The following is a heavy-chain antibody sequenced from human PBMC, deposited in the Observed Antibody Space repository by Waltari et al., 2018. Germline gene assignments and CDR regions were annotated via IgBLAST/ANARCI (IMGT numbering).Heavy chain of an antibody. CDR3: ARYAAAEYYFDY. D-gene: IGHD2-2*01. Sequence: QVQLQESGPGLVKPSQTLSLTCTVSGGSISSGSYYWSWLRQPAGKGLEWIGYIYTSGSTNYNPSLKSRVTRSVDTSKNQFSLKLSSVTAADTAVYYCARYAAAEYYFDYWGQGTLVTVSS. V-gene: IGHV4-61*09. CDR2: IYTSGST. J-gene: IGHJ4*02. CDR1: GGSISSGSYY.